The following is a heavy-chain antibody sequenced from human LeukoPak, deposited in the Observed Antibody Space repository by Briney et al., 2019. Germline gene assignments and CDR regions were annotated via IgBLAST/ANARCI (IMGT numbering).Heavy chain of an antibody. D-gene: IGHD3-10*01. J-gene: IGHJ4*02. CDR1: GYTFTSYG. CDR2: IIPILGIA. CDR3: ARADYYGSGSYYNSFDY. Sequence: SVKVSCKASGYTFTSYGISWVRQAPGQGLEWMGRIIPILGIANYAQKFQGRVTITADKSTSTAYMELSSLRSEDTAVYYCARADYYGSGSYYNSFDYWGQGTLVTVSS. V-gene: IGHV1-69*04.